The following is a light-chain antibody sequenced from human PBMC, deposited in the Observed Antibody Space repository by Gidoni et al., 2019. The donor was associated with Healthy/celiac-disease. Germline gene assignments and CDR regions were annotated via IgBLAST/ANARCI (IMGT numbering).Light chain of an antibody. CDR3: NSRDSSGNHVV. Sequence: SSELTQDPAVSVALGQTVRITCQGDSLRSYYASWYQQKPVQAPVLVIYGKNNRPSGIPDRFSGSSSGNTASFTITGAQAEDEADYYCNSRDSSGNHVVFGGGTKLTVL. CDR1: SLRSYY. V-gene: IGLV3-19*01. J-gene: IGLJ2*01. CDR2: GKN.